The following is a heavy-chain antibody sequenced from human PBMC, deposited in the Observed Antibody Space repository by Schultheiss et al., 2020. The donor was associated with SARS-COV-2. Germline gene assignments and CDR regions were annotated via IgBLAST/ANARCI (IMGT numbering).Heavy chain of an antibody. CDR1: GGSFSGYY. V-gene: IGHV4-34*01. CDR2: INHSGST. CDR3: ARRGVYYDILTGYYYYYYGMDV. J-gene: IGHJ6*02. Sequence: SQTLSLTCAVYGGSFSGYYWSWIRQPPGKGLEWIGEINHSGSTNYNPSLKSRVTISVDTSKNHFSLKLSSVTAADTAVYYCARRGVYYDILTGYYYYYYGMDVWGQGTTVTVSS. D-gene: IGHD3-9*01.